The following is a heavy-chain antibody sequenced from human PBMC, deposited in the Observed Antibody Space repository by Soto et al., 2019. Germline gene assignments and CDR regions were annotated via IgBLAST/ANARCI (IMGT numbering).Heavy chain of an antibody. CDR1: GFTFSSYA. CDR2: ISGSGDST. V-gene: IGHV3-23*01. D-gene: IGHD1-26*01. CDR3: ARRGSGSYYDY. Sequence: GGSLRLSCGASGFTFSSYAMRWVRQAPGKGLEWVSAISGSGDSTYYADSVKGRFTISRDNSKNTLYLQMNSLRAEDTAVYYCARRGSGSYYDYWGQGTLVTVSS. J-gene: IGHJ4*02.